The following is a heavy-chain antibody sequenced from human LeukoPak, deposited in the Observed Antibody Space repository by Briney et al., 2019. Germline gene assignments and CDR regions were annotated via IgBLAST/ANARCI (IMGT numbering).Heavy chain of an antibody. CDR3: AKPARTDYADY. CDR2: ISGSGEST. CDR1: GLTFSRYA. J-gene: IGHJ4*02. V-gene: IGHV3-23*01. Sequence: PGGSLRLSCAASGLTFSRYAMNWVRQAPGKGLEWVSAISGSGESTYYADSVKGRFTISRDNSKNTLYLQMYSLRAEDTAVYYCAKPARTDYADYWGQGTLVTVSS. D-gene: IGHD1-14*01.